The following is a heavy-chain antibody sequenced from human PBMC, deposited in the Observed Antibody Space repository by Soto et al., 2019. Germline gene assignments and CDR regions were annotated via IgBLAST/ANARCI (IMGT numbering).Heavy chain of an antibody. J-gene: IGHJ5*02. CDR2: IYATGTT. Sequence: PSETLSLTCTVSGASISGFYWSWIRKSAGKGLEWIGRIYATGTTDYNPPLKSRVMMSVDTSNKQFSLKLRSVTAADTAVYYCVRDGTKTLRDWFDPWGQGISVTVSS. V-gene: IGHV4-4*07. CDR1: GASISGFY. D-gene: IGHD1-1*01. CDR3: VRDGTKTLRDWFDP.